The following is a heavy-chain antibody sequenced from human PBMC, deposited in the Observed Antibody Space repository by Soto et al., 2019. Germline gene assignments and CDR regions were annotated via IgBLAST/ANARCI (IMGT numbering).Heavy chain of an antibody. V-gene: IGHV1-69*13. CDR2: IIPIFGTA. CDR1: GGTFSSYA. Sequence: GASVKVSCKASGGTFSSYAISWVRQAPGQGLEWMGGIIPIFGTANYAQKFQGRVTITADESTSTAYMELSSLRSEDTAVYYCARVGLYSSGWYNDYFDYWGQGTLVTVSS. D-gene: IGHD6-19*01. CDR3: ARVGLYSSGWYNDYFDY. J-gene: IGHJ4*02.